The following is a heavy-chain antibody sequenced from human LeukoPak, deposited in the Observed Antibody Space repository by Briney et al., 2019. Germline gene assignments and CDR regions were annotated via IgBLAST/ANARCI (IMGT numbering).Heavy chain of an antibody. CDR3: ARDLEYDGVYYGSGSYSRGNWFDP. CDR1: GFTFDDYG. Sequence: GGSLRLSCAASGFTFDDYGMSWVRQAPGKGLAWVSGINWNGGSTGYADSVKGRFTISRDNAKNSLYLQMNSLRAEDTALYYCARDLEYDGVYYGSGSYSRGNWFDPWGQGTLVTVSS. D-gene: IGHD3-10*01. CDR2: INWNGGST. J-gene: IGHJ5*02. V-gene: IGHV3-20*04.